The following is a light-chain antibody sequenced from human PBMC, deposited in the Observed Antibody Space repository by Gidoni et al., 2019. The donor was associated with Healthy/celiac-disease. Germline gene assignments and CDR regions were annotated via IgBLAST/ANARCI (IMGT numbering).Light chain of an antibody. CDR1: QGIGSW. CDR2: AAS. V-gene: IGKV1-12*01. CDR3: QQANRSPRT. Sequence: DIQMTQSPSSVSASVGDRDTITCRASQGIGSWLAWYQQKPGRAPKPRIYAASSLQRGVPSRFNGSGSGTDFTLTISSLQPEDFATYYCQQANRSPRTFGQGTKLEIK. J-gene: IGKJ2*02.